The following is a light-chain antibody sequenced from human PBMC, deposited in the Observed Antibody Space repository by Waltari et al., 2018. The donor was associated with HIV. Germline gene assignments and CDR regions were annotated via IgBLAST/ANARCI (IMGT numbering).Light chain of an antibody. CDR1: QSVSTK. CDR2: DAS. J-gene: IGKJ1*01. V-gene: IGKV3-15*01. Sequence: EIVLTQSPATLSVFPGDRATLSCRASQSVSTKLAWYRQKPGQSPRLLIYDASTRATGIPARFSGSGSGTEFTLTISSLQSEDFALYFCQQYSTWPPWTFGQGPSWKSN. CDR3: QQYSTWPPWT.